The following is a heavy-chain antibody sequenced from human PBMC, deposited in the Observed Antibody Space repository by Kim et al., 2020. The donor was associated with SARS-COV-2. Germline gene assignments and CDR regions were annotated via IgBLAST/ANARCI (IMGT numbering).Heavy chain of an antibody. J-gene: IGHJ4*02. CDR3: AKDGYCSSTSCYPIDY. D-gene: IGHD2-2*03. Sequence: SVKGRFTIPRDNSKTTLYLQMTSLRAEDTAVYYCAKDGYCSSTSCYPIDYWGQGTLVTVSS. V-gene: IGHV3-23*01.